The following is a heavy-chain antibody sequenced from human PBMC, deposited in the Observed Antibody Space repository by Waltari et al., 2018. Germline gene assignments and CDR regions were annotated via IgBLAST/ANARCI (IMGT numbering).Heavy chain of an antibody. Sequence: QVQLVESGGGVVQPGRSLRLSCAASGFTFSSYGMHWVRQAPGKGREWVAVIWYDGSNKYYADSVKGRFTISRDNSKNTLYLQMNSLRAEDTAVYYCARDGYYYDSSGYYYYFDYWGQGTLVTVSS. V-gene: IGHV3-33*01. CDR2: IWYDGSNK. J-gene: IGHJ4*02. CDR1: GFTFSSYG. CDR3: ARDGYYYDSSGYYYYFDY. D-gene: IGHD3-22*01.